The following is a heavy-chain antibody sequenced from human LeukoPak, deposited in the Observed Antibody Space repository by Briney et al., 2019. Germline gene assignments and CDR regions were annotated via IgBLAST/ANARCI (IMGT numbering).Heavy chain of an antibody. CDR3: TRGDGSGSY. V-gene: IGHV3-49*04. CDR1: GFTFGDYA. Sequence: GGSLRLSCTASGFTFGDYAMSWVRQAPGKGLDWIGFIRSKTSGGTTEYAASVKGRFTILRDDSKSFAYLQINSLKTEDTAVYYCTRGDGSGSYWGQGTLVTVSS. J-gene: IGHJ4*02. D-gene: IGHD1-26*01. CDR2: IRSKTSGGTT.